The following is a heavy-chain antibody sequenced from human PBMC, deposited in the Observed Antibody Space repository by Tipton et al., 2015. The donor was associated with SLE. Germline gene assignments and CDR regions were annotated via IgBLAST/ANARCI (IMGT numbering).Heavy chain of an antibody. Sequence: TLSLTCAVSGGSVTTYYWNWIRQPPGKGLEWIGYIYHSGSTNFNPSLNSRVTISLDTSKTQVSLQLTSVTAADTAYYFCAGGGRPDTPYFDVWGHGTLVTVSS. D-gene: IGHD3-16*01. CDR1: GGSVTTYY. J-gene: IGHJ3*01. V-gene: IGHV4-59*02. CDR2: IYHSGST. CDR3: AGGGRPDTPYFDV.